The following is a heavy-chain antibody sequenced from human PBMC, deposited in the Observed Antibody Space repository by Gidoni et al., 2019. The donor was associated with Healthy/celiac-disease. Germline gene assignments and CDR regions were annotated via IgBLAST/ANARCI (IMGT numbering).Heavy chain of an antibody. CDR1: GFTVSSNY. CDR2: IYSGGST. J-gene: IGHJ4*02. V-gene: IGHV3-53*01. Sequence: EVQLVESGGGLIQPGGSLRLSCAASGFTVSSNYMSWVRQAPGKGLEWVSVIYSGGSTYFADSVKGRFTISRDNSKNTLYLQMNSLRAEDTAVYYCARAVAGYYFDYWGQGTLVTVSS. D-gene: IGHD2-15*01. CDR3: ARAVAGYYFDY.